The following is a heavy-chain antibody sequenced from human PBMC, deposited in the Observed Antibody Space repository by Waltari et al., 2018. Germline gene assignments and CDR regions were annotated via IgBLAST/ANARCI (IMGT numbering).Heavy chain of an antibody. CDR2: MNPNSGNT. J-gene: IGHJ3*02. V-gene: IGHV1-8*02. CDR3: ARGVSFLVFRGGHDAFDI. Sequence: QVQLVQSGAEVKKPGASVKVSCKASGYTFTSYDINWVRQATGQGLEWMGWMNPNSGNTGYAQKFQGRVTMTRNTSISTAYMELSSLRSEDTAVYYCARGVSFLVFRGGHDAFDIWGQGTMVTVSS. CDR1: GYTFTSYD. D-gene: IGHD3-10*01.